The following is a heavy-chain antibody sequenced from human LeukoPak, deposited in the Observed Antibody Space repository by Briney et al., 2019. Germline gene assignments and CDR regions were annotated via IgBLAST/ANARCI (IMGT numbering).Heavy chain of an antibody. D-gene: IGHD3-16*01. Sequence: SETLSLTCTVSGGSISSGSYYWSWIRQPAGKGLEWIGRIYTSGSTNYNPSLKSRVTISVDTSKNQFSLKLISVTAADTAVYYCARGGLQRGGGDFDYWGQGTLVTVSS. CDR1: GGSISSGSYY. CDR2: IYTSGST. J-gene: IGHJ4*02. CDR3: ARGGLQRGGGDFDY. V-gene: IGHV4-61*02.